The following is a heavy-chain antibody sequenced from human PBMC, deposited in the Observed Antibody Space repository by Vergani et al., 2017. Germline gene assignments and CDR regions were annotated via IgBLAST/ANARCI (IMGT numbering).Heavy chain of an antibody. V-gene: IGHV3-30-3*01. Sequence: QVQLVESGGGVVQPGRSLRLSCAASGFTFSSYAMHWVRQAPGKGLEWVAVISYDGSNKYYADSVKGRFTISRDNSKNTLYLQMNSLRAEDTAVYYCARARYSSSSARFDPWGQGTLVTVSS. D-gene: IGHD6-13*01. J-gene: IGHJ5*02. CDR1: GFTFSSYA. CDR3: ARARYSSSSARFDP. CDR2: ISYDGSNK.